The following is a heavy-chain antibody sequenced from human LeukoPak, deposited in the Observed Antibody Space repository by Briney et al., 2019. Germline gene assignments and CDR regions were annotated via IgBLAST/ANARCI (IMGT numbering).Heavy chain of an antibody. V-gene: IGHV4-59*08. CDR3: ARLLRTGNTGYYHDS. D-gene: IGHD2-8*02. J-gene: IGHJ4*02. CDR2: TYYNNENT. CDR1: GGSMSGYY. Sequence: SETLSLTCPVYGGSMSGYYWTWIRQPPGKGLEWIGYTYYNNENTQYNPSLKSRVIISVDTSKSQLSLKMNSAAAADTAVYYCARLLRTGNTGYYHDSWGQGTLVTVSS.